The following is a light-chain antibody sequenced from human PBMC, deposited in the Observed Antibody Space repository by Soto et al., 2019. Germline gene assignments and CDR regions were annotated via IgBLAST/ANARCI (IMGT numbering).Light chain of an antibody. Sequence: QSALTQPRSVSGSPGQSVTISCTGTSSDVGRYNYVSWYQHHPGTAPKVMIYDVSERPSGVPDRFSGSKSGNMASLTISGLQAEDEADYYCCSYAGSPRFVFGTGTKLTVL. CDR2: DVS. V-gene: IGLV2-11*01. J-gene: IGLJ1*01. CDR1: SSDVGRYNY. CDR3: CSYAGSPRFV.